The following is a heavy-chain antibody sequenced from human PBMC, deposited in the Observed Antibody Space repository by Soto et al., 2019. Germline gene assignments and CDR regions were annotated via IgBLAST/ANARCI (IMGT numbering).Heavy chain of an antibody. CDR3: ARWGN. CDR2: IKEDGSVK. J-gene: IGHJ4*02. Sequence: EVQLVESGGGLVQPGGSLRLSCAASGFTFRNYWMSWVRQVPGKGLEWVANIKEDGSVKYYVDSVKGRSTISRDNAENSLSLQMNSLRGEDTAVYYCARWGNWGRGTLVTVSS. CDR1: GFTFRNYW. V-gene: IGHV3-7*01. D-gene: IGHD3-16*01.